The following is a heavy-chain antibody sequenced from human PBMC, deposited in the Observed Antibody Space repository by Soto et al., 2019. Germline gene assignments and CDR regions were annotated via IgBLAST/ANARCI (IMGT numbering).Heavy chain of an antibody. Sequence: PGGSLRLSCVASGFTLSSYHVDWVRQAPGKGLEWVSGITWNGGTIRYVDSVKGRFTISRDNAENSLYLQMNSLRPEDTAVYYCAKGGSAALIAPSGRDNWFDPWGQGTQVTVSS. CDR2: ITWNGGTI. V-gene: IGHV3-9*01. CDR3: AKGGSAALIAPSGRDNWFDP. CDR1: GFTLSSYH. D-gene: IGHD6-13*01. J-gene: IGHJ5*02.